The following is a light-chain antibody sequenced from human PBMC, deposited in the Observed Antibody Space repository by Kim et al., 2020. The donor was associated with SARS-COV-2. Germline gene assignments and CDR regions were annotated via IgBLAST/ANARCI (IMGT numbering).Light chain of an antibody. CDR2: GVN. J-gene: IGLJ2*01. V-gene: IGLV2-14*03. CDR1: SSDIGAYNY. Sequence: GQSITISCTGTSSDIGAYNYGSWFQQHPGKAPKVMIYGVNNRPSGISSRFSGSKSGNTASLTISGLQTDDEADYYCSSYTTTNTVVFGGGTQLTVL. CDR3: SSYTTTNTVV.